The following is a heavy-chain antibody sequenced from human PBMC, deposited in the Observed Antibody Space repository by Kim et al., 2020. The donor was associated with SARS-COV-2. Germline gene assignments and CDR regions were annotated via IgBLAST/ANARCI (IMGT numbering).Heavy chain of an antibody. CDR3: ARGAPTIFGVVIYYYYGM. CDR1: GGSFSGYY. D-gene: IGHD3-3*01. CDR2: INHSGST. Sequence: SETLSLTCAVYGGSFSGYYWSWIRQPPGKGLEWIGEINHSGSTNYNPSLKSRVTISVDTSKNQFSLKLSSVTAAATAVYYCARGAPTIFGVVIYYYYGM. J-gene: IGHJ6*01. V-gene: IGHV4-34*01.